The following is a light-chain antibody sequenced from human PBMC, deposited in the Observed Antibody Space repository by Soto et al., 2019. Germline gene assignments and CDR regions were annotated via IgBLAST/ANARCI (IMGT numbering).Light chain of an antibody. J-gene: IGLJ2*01. CDR1: SSDVGGYNY. V-gene: IGLV2-8*01. CDR2: DVN. CDR3: ISYAGSNKPA. Sequence: QSVLTQPPSASGSPGQSVAISCSGTSSDVGGYNYVSWYQQHPGKAPKLMIYDVNKRPSGVPARFSGSKSGNTASLTVSGLEAEDEADYYCISYAGSNKPAFGGGTKLTVL.